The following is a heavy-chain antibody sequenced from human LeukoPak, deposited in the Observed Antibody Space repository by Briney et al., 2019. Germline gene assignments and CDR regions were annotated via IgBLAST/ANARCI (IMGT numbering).Heavy chain of an antibody. J-gene: IGHJ4*02. CDR2: IKSKTDGGTT. Sequence: GGTLRLPCAASGFTFSNAWMSWVRQAPGKGLGWVGRIKSKTDGGTTDYAAPVKGRFSISRDDSENTLYLQMNSLKTEDTGVYYCTGYYDTSGYHLDYWGQGTLDTVSS. CDR1: GFTFSNAW. CDR3: TGYYDTSGYHLDY. D-gene: IGHD3-22*01. V-gene: IGHV3-15*01.